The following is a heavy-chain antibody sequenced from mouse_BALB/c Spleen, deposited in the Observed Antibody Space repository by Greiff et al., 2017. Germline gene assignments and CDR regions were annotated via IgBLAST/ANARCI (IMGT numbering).Heavy chain of an antibody. CDR3: ARLYYGNSFAY. D-gene: IGHD2-1*01. J-gene: IGHJ3*01. CDR1: GYTFTSYW. V-gene: IGHV1-7*01. CDR2: INPSTGYT. Sequence: VQLQESGAELAKPGASVKMSCKASGYTFTSYWMHWVKQRPGQGLEWIGYINPSTGYTEYNQKFKDKATLTADKSSSTAYMQLSSLTSEDSAVYYCARLYYGNSFAYWGQGTLVTVSA.